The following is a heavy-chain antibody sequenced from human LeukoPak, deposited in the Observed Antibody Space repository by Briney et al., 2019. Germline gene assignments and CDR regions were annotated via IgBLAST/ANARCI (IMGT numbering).Heavy chain of an antibody. D-gene: IGHD6-6*01. Sequence: GGSLRLSCAASGFTFSSYAMSWVRQAPGKGLEWVSAISGSGVGTYYADSVKGRFTISRDNSKNTLYLQMNSLRAEDTAVYYCAKAGSIAARPNYYYYMDVWGKGTTVTVSS. J-gene: IGHJ6*03. CDR2: ISGSGVGT. CDR1: GFTFSSYA. CDR3: AKAGSIAARPNYYYYMDV. V-gene: IGHV3-23*01.